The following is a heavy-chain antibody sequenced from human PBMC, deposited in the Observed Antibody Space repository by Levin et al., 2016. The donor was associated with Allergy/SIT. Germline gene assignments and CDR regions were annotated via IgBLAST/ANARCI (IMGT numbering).Heavy chain of an antibody. V-gene: IGHV4-59*01. CDR3: ARERDDYGGPWDY. CDR2: IYYSGST. J-gene: IGHJ4*02. CDR1: GGSISSYY. Sequence: GSLRLSCTVSGGSISSYYWSWIRQPPGKGLEWIGYIYYSGSTNYNPSLKSRVTISVDTSKNQFSLKLSSVTAADTAVYYCARERDDYGGPWDYWGQGTLVTVSS. D-gene: IGHD4-17*01.